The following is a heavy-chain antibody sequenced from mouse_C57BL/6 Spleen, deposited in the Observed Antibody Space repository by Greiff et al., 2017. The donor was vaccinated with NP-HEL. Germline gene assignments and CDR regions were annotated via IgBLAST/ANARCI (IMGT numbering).Heavy chain of an antibody. CDR1: GYTFTSYT. V-gene: IGHV1-4*01. CDR3: ARSTRVVAEGLAY. D-gene: IGHD1-1*01. Sequence: VQLQQSGAELARPGASVKMSCKASGYTFTSYTMHWVKQRPGQGLEWIGYINPSSGYTKFIQKFKDKATLTADKSSSTAYMQLSSLTSEDAAVYYCARSTRVVAEGLAYWGQGTLVTVAA. CDR2: INPSSGYT. J-gene: IGHJ3*01.